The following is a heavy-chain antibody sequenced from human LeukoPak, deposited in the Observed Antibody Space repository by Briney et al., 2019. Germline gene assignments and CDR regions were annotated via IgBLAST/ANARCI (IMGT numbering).Heavy chain of an antibody. CDR1: GGSLSNYY. CDR2: IYYSGSN. D-gene: IGHD1-26*01. Sequence: PSETLSLTCTVSGGSLSNYYWSWIRQPPGKGMEGIGYIYYSGSNNYNPSLKSRVTISVDTSKNQFSLKLSSVTAADTAVYYCARANDLEDEHSGSFTYWGQGTLVTVSS. CDR3: ARANDLEDEHSGSFTY. J-gene: IGHJ4*02. V-gene: IGHV4-59*01.